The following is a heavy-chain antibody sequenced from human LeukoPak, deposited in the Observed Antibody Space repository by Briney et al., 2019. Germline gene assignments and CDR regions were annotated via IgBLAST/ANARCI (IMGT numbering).Heavy chain of an antibody. CDR1: GSPFTTYW. Sequence: GASLQISCQGSGSPFTTYWIAWVRQLPGKGLEWMGIIYPGDSDTRYSPSFQGQVTISADKSITTAYLQWSSLKASDTAMYYCARRDAGLAFDYWGQGTLVTVSS. CDR3: ARRDAGLAFDY. D-gene: IGHD6-13*01. CDR2: IYPGDSDT. V-gene: IGHV5-51*01. J-gene: IGHJ4*02.